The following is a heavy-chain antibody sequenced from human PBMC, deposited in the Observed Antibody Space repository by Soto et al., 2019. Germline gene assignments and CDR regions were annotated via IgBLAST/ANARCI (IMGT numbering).Heavy chain of an antibody. V-gene: IGHV3-49*04. Sequence: PGGSLRLSCTASGFSFGAYALTWVRQAPGKGLEWVGFVGSEAYGGTIQYAASVKGRFTISRDDSKSIAYLQMNSLQTEDTAVYYCARGPLVIDAFAIWGQGTMVTVSS. J-gene: IGHJ3*02. D-gene: IGHD3-9*01. CDR3: ARGPLVIDAFAI. CDR2: VGSEAYGGTI. CDR1: GFSFGAYA.